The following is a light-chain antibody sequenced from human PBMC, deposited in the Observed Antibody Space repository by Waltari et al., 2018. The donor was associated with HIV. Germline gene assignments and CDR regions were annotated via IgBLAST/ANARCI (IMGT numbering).Light chain of an antibody. CDR2: AAS. J-gene: IGKJ3*01. CDR1: QTISTY. V-gene: IGKV1-39*01. CDR3: QQSYSGLT. Sequence: DIQMTQSPSSLSASLGDRVIITCRSSQTISTYVNWYQQKPGRAPNLLIYAASTLHDGVASRFSGSGSGTKFNLTINSLQVEDFAVYYCQQSYSGLTFGPGTKVDV.